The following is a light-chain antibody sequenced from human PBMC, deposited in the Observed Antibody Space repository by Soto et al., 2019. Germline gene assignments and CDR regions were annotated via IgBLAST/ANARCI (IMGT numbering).Light chain of an antibody. Sequence: SYELPQPPSVSVAPGKTARITCGGNNIGSKSVHWYQQKPGQAPVLVVYDDSDRPSGIPERFSGSNSGNTATLTISRVEAGDEADYYCQVWDSSSDRLYVFGTGTKVTVL. CDR2: DDS. J-gene: IGLJ1*01. CDR1: NIGSKS. CDR3: QVWDSSSDRLYV. V-gene: IGLV3-21*03.